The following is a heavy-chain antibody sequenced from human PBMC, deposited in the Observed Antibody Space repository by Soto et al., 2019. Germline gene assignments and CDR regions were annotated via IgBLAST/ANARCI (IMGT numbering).Heavy chain of an antibody. J-gene: IGHJ6*03. CDR3: ARRDGITMVRGVIIPRNYYYMDV. CDR2: ISAHNGNT. Sequence: ASVKVSCKASGYTFTSYGISWVRQAPGQGLEWMGWISAHNGNTNYAQKLQGRVTMTTDTSTSTAYMELRSLRSDDTAVYYCARRDGITMVRGVIIPRNYYYMDVWGKGTTVTVSS. V-gene: IGHV1-18*01. D-gene: IGHD3-10*01. CDR1: GYTFTSYG.